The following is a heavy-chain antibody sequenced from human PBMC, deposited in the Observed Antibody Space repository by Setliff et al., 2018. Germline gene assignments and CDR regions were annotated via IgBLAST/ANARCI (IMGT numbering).Heavy chain of an antibody. CDR1: GFSINSGTHF. D-gene: IGHD1-1*01. CDR2: IHYSGNT. Sequence: SETLSLTCTVSGFSINSGTHFWGWIRQPPGKGLEWIGRIHYSGNTYYNASLKSRVIISVDTAQNQFSLSLSSVTAADTAVYYCARTGTYRYFDYWGQGALVTVS. CDR3: ARTGTYRYFDY. J-gene: IGHJ4*02. V-gene: IGHV4-39*01.